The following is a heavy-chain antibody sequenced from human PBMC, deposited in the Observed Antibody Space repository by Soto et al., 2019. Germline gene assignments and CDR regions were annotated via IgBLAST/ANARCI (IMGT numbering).Heavy chain of an antibody. CDR2: INHSGST. CDR3: ARGVRWGSSGRRPTTYFDY. J-gene: IGHJ4*02. D-gene: IGHD6-19*01. CDR1: GGSFSGYY. V-gene: IGHV4-34*01. Sequence: SETLSLTCAVYGGSFSGYYWSWIRQPPGKGLEWIGEINHSGSTNYNPSLKSRVTISVDTSKNQFSLKLSSVTAADTAVYYCARGVRWGSSGRRPTTYFDYWGQGTLVTVSS.